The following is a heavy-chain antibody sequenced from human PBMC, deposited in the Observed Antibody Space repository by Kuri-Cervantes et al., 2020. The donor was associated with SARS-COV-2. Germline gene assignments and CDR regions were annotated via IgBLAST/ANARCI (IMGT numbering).Heavy chain of an antibody. CDR2: ISYDGSNK. CDR3: ALEWLFREFDY. J-gene: IGHJ4*02. CDR1: GFTFSSYG. D-gene: IGHD3-3*01. V-gene: IGHV3-30*03. Sequence: GESLKISCAASGFTFSSYGMHWVRQAPGKGLEWVAVISYDGSNKYYADSVKGRFTISRDNSKNTLYLQMNSLRAEDTAVYYCALEWLFREFDYWGQGTLVTVSS.